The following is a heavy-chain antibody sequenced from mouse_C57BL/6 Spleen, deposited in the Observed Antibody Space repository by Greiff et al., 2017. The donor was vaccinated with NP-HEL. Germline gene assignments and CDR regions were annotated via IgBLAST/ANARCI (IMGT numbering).Heavy chain of an antibody. CDR2: IDPSDSYT. Sequence: QVQLQQPGAELVMPGASVKLSCKASGYTFTSYWMHWVKQRPGQGLEWIGEIDPSDSYTNFNQKFKGKSTLTVDKSSSTAYMQLSSLTSEDSAVYDCARSATVVATGGAMDYWGQGTSVTVSS. V-gene: IGHV1-69*01. D-gene: IGHD1-1*01. CDR1: GYTFTSYW. J-gene: IGHJ4*01. CDR3: ARSATVVATGGAMDY.